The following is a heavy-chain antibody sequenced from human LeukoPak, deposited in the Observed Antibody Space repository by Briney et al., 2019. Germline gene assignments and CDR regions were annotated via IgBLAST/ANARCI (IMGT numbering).Heavy chain of an antibody. CDR3: ARDASTRCYLCEVDY. CDR2: ISSSSSTI. V-gene: IGHV3-48*01. J-gene: IGHJ4*02. Sequence: GGSLRLSCAASGFTFSSYSMNWVRQAPGKGLERVSYISSSSSTIYYADSVKGRFTISRDNAKNSLYLQMSSLRAEDTAVYYCARDASTRCYLCEVDYWGQGTLVTVSS. D-gene: IGHD2-2*01. CDR1: GFTFSSYS.